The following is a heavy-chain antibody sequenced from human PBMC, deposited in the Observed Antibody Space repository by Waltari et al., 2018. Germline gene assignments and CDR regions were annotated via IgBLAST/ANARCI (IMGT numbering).Heavy chain of an antibody. CDR3: ARDPDFTIFGRNWFDP. V-gene: IGHV1-2*06. D-gene: IGHD3-3*01. J-gene: IGHJ5*02. Sequence: QVQLVQSGAEVKEPGASVKVSCKASGYSFTGYYMHWVRQAPGQGLEWMGRINPNSGGTNYAQKFQGRVTMTRDRSISTAYMELTRLTSDDTAMYYCARDPDFTIFGRNWFDPWGQGTLVTVSS. CDR2: INPNSGGT. CDR1: GYSFTGYY.